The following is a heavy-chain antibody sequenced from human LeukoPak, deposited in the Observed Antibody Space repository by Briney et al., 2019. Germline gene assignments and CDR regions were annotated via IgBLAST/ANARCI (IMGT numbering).Heavy chain of an antibody. CDR2: ISGSGGST. J-gene: IGHJ4*02. V-gene: IGHV3-23*01. CDR3: ARDFIYGAVAGTGTFDY. CDR1: GFTFSNYA. Sequence: PGGSLRLSCAASGFTFSNYAMSWVRQAPGKGLEWVSAISGSGGSTYYADSVKGRFTISRDNSKNTLYLQMNSLRAEDTAVYYCARDFIYGAVAGTGTFDYWGQGTLVTVSS. D-gene: IGHD6-19*01.